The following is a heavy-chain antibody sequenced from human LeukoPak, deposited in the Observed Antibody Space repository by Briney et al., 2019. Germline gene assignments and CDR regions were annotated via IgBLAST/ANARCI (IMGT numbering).Heavy chain of an antibody. Sequence: PSETLSLTCTVSGDSISSYYWSWIRQPPGKGLEWIGYLYYSGSNNYNPSLKSRVTISVDMSKNQFSLKLSSVTAADTAVYYCARFRGSAKGDYWGQGTLVTVSP. V-gene: IGHV4-59*01. CDR2: LYYSGSN. J-gene: IGHJ4*02. D-gene: IGHD3-10*01. CDR3: ARFRGSAKGDY. CDR1: GDSISSYY.